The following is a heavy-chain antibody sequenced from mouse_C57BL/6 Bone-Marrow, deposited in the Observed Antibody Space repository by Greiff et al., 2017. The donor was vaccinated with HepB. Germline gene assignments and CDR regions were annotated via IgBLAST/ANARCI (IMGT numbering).Heavy chain of an antibody. J-gene: IGHJ4*01. CDR3: AKIVDSSGPLYYAMDY. CDR2: IWGDGST. V-gene: IGHV2-3*01. CDR1: GFSLTSYG. Sequence: VKLVESGPGLVAPSQSLSITCTVSGFSLTSYGVSWVRQPPGKGLEWLGVIWGDGSTNYHSALISRLGISKDNSKSQVFLKLNSLQTDDTATYYCAKIVDSSGPLYYAMDYWGQGTSVTVSS. D-gene: IGHD3-2*02.